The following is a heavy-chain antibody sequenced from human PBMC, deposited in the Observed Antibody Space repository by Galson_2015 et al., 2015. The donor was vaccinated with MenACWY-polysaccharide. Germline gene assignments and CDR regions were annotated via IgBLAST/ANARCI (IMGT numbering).Heavy chain of an antibody. D-gene: IGHD6-19*01. CDR3: ATFRENSGWDQSKFDF. Sequence: ETLSLTCTVSGTLINNYYWTWIRPPPGKALEWIGHISYSGNTNYNPSLKSRVTIGLDTSRDQFSLKLSSVTAADTAVYYCATFRENSGWDQSKFDFWGQGTLVTVSS. CDR2: ISYSGNT. J-gene: IGHJ4*02. V-gene: IGHV4-59*08. CDR1: GTLINNYY.